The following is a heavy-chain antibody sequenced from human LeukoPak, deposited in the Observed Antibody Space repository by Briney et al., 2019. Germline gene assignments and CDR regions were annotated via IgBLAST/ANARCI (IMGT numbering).Heavy chain of an antibody. J-gene: IGHJ6*02. CDR1: GFTVSSNY. Sequence: GGSLRLSCAASGFTVSSNYMSWVRQAPGKGLEWVSVIYSGGSTYYADSEKGRFTISRDDSKNTLYLQMNSLRAEDTAVYYCAGTYCSSTSCYLPYYYGMDVWGQGTMVTVSS. CDR3: AGTYCSSTSCYLPYYYGMDV. D-gene: IGHD2-2*01. V-gene: IGHV3-66*01. CDR2: IYSGGST.